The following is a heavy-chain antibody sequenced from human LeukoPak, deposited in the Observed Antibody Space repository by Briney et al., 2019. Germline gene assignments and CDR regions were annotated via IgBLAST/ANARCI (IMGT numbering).Heavy chain of an antibody. D-gene: IGHD2-21*02. Sequence: GESLKISCKGSGYSFTTYWIGWVRQIPGKGLEWMGIIYPGDSHTMYSPSFRGQVTMSADKSISTAYLQWSSLKASDTAMYYCARQGRIVVVTTTHDAFDIWGQGTMVTVSS. CDR1: GYSFTTYW. V-gene: IGHV5-51*01. CDR2: IYPGDSHT. CDR3: ARQGRIVVVTTTHDAFDI. J-gene: IGHJ3*02.